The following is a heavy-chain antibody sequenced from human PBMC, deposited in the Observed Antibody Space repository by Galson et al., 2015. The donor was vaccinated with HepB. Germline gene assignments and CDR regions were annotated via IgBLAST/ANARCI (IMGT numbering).Heavy chain of an antibody. CDR2: MNPDSGNT. Sequence: SVKVSCKASGFTFTSYDINWVRQATGQGLEWMGWMNPDSGNTGSAQKFQGRITMTRDTSISTAYMELSSLRSEDTAVYYCARVPTSSHHLISAAHDHGGQGTLVNVSS. J-gene: IGHJ4*02. D-gene: IGHD6-13*01. V-gene: IGHV1-8*01. CDR1: GFTFTSYD. CDR3: ARVPTSSHHLISAAHDH.